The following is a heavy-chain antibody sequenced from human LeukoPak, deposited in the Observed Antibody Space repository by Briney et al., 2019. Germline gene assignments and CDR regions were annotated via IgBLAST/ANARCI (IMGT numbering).Heavy chain of an antibody. Sequence: SETLSLTCTVSGGSISTYYWSWIRQPAGKGLEWIGRIYGSGIITYNPSLKSRVTMSVDTSNNQFSLRLTSVTAADTAMYYCTRDSGTTGEVKFDPWGQGILVTVSS. V-gene: IGHV4-4*07. J-gene: IGHJ5*02. CDR1: GGSISTYY. D-gene: IGHD3-10*01. CDR2: IYGSGII. CDR3: TRDSGTTGEVKFDP.